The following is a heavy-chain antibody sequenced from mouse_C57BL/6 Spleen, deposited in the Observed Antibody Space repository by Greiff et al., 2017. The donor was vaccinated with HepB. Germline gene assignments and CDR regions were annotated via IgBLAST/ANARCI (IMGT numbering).Heavy chain of an antibody. CDR3: ARITTVVAYYFDY. CDR2: IDPEDGET. J-gene: IGHJ2*01. V-gene: IGHV14-2*01. CDR1: GFNIKDYY. Sequence: DVKLQESGAELVKPGASVKLSCTASGFNIKDYYMHWVKQRTEQGLEWIGRIDPEDGETKYAPKFQGKATITADTSSNTAYLQLSSLTSEDTAVYYCARITTVVAYYFDYWGQGTTLTVSS. D-gene: IGHD1-1*01.